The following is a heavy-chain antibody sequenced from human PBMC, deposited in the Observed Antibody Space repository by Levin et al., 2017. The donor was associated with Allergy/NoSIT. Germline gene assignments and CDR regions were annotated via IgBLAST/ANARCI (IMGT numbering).Heavy chain of an antibody. D-gene: IGHD2/OR15-2a*01. V-gene: IGHV3-48*02. CDR3: ARDLTSANDY. CDR1: GFTFSRYS. J-gene: IGHJ4*02. CDR2: ISSISGTI. Sequence: GESLKISCAASGFTFSRYSMNWVRQAPGKGLEWISYISSISGTIYYADSVKGRFTISRDNAKNSLYLQMNSLRDEDTAVYYCARDLTSANDYWGQGTLVTVSS.